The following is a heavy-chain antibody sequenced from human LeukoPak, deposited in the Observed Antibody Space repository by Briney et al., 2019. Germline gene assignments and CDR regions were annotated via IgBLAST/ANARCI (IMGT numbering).Heavy chain of an antibody. CDR2: INQDKTAL. CDR1: GFTFNSHW. J-gene: IGHJ4*02. CDR3: ARLKDYRTVYDY. V-gene: IGHV3-7*02. Sequence: GGPLRLSCEASGFTFNSHWMSWVRQAPGEGLEWVASINQDKTALRYVDSVRGRFTISRDNAGSLLYLEMSSLRAEDTAVYFCARLKDYRTVYDYWGPGTLVTVSS. D-gene: IGHD4-11*01.